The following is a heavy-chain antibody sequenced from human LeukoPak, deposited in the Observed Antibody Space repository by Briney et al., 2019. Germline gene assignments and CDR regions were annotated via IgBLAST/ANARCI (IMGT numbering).Heavy chain of an antibody. CDR1: GVSISSYY. CDR3: ARDLEGYCSGDSCSEFDY. V-gene: IGHV4-59*12. CDR2: IYYSGST. D-gene: IGHD2-15*01. J-gene: IGHJ4*02. Sequence: SETLSLTCTVSGVSISSYYWSWIRQPPGKGLEWIGYIYYSGSTNYNPSLKSRVTISVDTSKNQFSLKLSSVTAADTTVYYCARDLEGYCSGDSCSEFDYWGQGTLVTVSS.